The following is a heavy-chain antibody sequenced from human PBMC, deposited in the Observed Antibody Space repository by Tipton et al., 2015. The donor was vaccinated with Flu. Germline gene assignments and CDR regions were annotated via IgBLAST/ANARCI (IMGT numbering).Heavy chain of an antibody. CDR1: GFTFSSYA. D-gene: IGHD3-10*01. CDR3: AKAYGSDSYYKGYYFDY. V-gene: IGHV3-23*01. Sequence: GSLRLSCAASGFTFSSYAMSWVRQAPGKGLEWVSGISGRGGRTYYADSVKGRFTISRGNSKNTLYLQMNSLRAEDTAVYYCAKAYGSDSYYKGYYFDYWGQGTLVTVSS. CDR2: ISGRGGRT. J-gene: IGHJ4*02.